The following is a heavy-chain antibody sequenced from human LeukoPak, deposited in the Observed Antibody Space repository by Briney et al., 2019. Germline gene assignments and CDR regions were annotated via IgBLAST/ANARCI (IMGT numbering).Heavy chain of an antibody. J-gene: IGHJ4*02. CDR1: GFTFITYG. CDR3: AKLFRGVVVPYFDS. Sequence: GGSLRLSCAASGFTFITYGMSWVRQAPGKGLEWVSAISGSGDRTYYADSVKGRFTVSRDISKNTPFLQLNSLRAEDTAVYYCAKLFRGVVVPYFDSWGQGTLVTVSS. D-gene: IGHD3-16*02. V-gene: IGHV3-23*01. CDR2: ISGSGDRT.